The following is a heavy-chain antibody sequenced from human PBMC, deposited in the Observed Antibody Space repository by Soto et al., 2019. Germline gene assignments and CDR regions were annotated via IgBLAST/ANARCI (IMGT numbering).Heavy chain of an antibody. CDR1: GGTFSSYT. CDR3: AGGSGSYGYFDY. CDR2: IIPILGIA. V-gene: IGHV1-69*02. J-gene: IGHJ4*02. Sequence: QVQLVQSGAEVKKPGPSVKVSCKASGGTFSSYTISWVRQAPGQGLEWMGRIIPILGIANYAQKFQGRVTITADKSTSTAYMELSSLRSEDTAVYYCAGGSGSYGYFDYWGQGTLFTVSS. D-gene: IGHD3-10*01.